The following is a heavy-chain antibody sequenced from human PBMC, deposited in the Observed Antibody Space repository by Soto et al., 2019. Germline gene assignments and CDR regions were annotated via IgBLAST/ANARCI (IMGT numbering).Heavy chain of an antibody. D-gene: IGHD1-7*01. V-gene: IGHV4-4*02. J-gene: IGHJ5*02. Sequence: SETLSLTCAVSGGSISSSNWWSWVRQPPGKGLEWIGEIYHSGSTNYNPSLKSRVTISVDKSKNQFSLKLSSVTAADTAVYYCARGERNYNWNYVSSWFDPWGQGTLVTVSS. CDR3: ARGERNYNWNYVSSWFDP. CDR2: IYHSGST. CDR1: GGSISSSNW.